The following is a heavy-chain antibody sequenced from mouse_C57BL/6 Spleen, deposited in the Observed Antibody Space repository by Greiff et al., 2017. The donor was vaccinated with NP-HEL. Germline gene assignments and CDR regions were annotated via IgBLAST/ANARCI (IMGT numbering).Heavy chain of an antibody. CDR3: ARNGGYYAY. CDR1: GYTFTSYW. J-gene: IGHJ2*01. CDR2: IDPSDSYT. V-gene: IGHV1-59*01. Sequence: VQLHQPGAELVRPGTSVKLSCKASGYTFTSYWMHWVKQRPGQGLEWIGVIDPSDSYTNYNQKFKGKATLTVDTSSSTAYMQLSSLTSEDSAVYYCARNGGYYAYWGQGTTLTVSS. D-gene: IGHD2-3*01.